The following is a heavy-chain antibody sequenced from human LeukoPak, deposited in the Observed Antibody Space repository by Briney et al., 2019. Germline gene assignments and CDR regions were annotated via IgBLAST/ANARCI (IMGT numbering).Heavy chain of an antibody. J-gene: IGHJ4*02. V-gene: IGHV3-48*02. CDR3: ARDPNSSGWFDY. Sequence: PGGSLRLSCAASEFTFSRYNMNWVRQAPGKGLEWISYISSTSGPIYYADSVKGRFTISRDNAKNSLYLQMNSLRDEDTAVYYCARDPNSSGWFDYWGQGTLVTASS. CDR2: ISSTSGPI. CDR1: EFTFSRYN. D-gene: IGHD6-19*01.